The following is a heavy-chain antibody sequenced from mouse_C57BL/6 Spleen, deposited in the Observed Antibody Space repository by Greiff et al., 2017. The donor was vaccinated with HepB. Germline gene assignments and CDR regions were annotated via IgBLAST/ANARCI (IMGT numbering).Heavy chain of an antibody. J-gene: IGHJ3*01. V-gene: IGHV1-26*01. CDR2: INPNNGGT. CDR3: ARDPWAY. Sequence: VQLKQSGPELVKPGASVKISCKASGYTFTDYYMNWVKQSHGKSLEWIGDINPNNGGTSYNQKFKGKATLTVDKSSSTAYMELRSLTSEDSAVYYCARDPWAYWGQGTLVTVSA. CDR1: GYTFTDYY.